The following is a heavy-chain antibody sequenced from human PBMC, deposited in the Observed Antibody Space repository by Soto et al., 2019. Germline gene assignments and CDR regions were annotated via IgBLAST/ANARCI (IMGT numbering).Heavy chain of an antibody. CDR1: GGSISSYY. CDR3: ARGRGSLEMAPGY. Sequence: QVQLQESGPGLVKPSETLSLTCTVSGGSISSYYWSWIRQPPGKGLEWIGYIYYSGRTNYNPSLKSRVTISVDTSKNQFSLKLSSVTAADTAVYYCARGRGSLEMAPGYWGQGTLVTVSS. CDR2: IYYSGRT. D-gene: IGHD3-10*01. J-gene: IGHJ4*02. V-gene: IGHV4-59*01.